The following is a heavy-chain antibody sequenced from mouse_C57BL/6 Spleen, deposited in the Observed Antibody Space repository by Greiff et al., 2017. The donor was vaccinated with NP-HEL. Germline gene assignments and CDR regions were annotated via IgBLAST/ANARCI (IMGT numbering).Heavy chain of an antibody. Sequence: DVKLVESEGGLVQPGSSMKLSCTASGFTFSDYYMAWVRQVPEKGLEWVANINYDGSSTYYLDSLKSRFIISRDNAKNILYLQMSSLKSEDTATYYCARDGDSSGYYYFDYWGQGTTLTVSS. CDR1: GFTFSDYY. CDR3: ARDGDSSGYYYFDY. D-gene: IGHD3-2*02. J-gene: IGHJ2*01. CDR2: INYDGSST. V-gene: IGHV5-16*01.